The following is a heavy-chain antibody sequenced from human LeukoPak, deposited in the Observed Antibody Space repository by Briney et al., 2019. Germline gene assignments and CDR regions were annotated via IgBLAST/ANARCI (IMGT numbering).Heavy chain of an antibody. D-gene: IGHD3-3*01. CDR2: INWNGGST. Sequence: GGSLRLSCAASGFTFDDYGMSWVRQAPGKGLEWVSGINWNGGSTGYADSVKGRFTISRDNAKNSLYLQMNSLRAEDTALYYCARNPPHNTYYDFWSGYYISYYYMDVWGKGTTVTVSS. V-gene: IGHV3-20*04. J-gene: IGHJ6*03. CDR1: GFTFDDYG. CDR3: ARNPPHNTYYDFWSGYYISYYYMDV.